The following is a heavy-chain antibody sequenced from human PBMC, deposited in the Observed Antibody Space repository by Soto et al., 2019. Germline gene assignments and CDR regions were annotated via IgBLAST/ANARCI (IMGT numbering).Heavy chain of an antibody. V-gene: IGHV3-23*01. Sequence: GGSLRLSCAASGFTFSTYAMSWVRQAPGKGLDWVSTISGSGSGTYYADSVKGRFTISRDNSKNTLYLQMNSLRAEDTAVYFCTKDQVEAYYDNSGSQGSWGQGTLVTV. CDR1: GFTFSTYA. CDR3: TKDQVEAYYDNSGSQGS. J-gene: IGHJ5*02. D-gene: IGHD3-22*01. CDR2: ISGSGSGT.